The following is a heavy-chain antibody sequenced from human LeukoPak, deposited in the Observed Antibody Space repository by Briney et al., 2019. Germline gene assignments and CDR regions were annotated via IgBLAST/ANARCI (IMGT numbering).Heavy chain of an antibody. CDR1: GFTFSSYW. D-gene: IGHD3-10*01. V-gene: IGHV3-7*01. J-gene: IGHJ4*02. Sequence: GGSLRLSCAASGFTFSSYWMSWVRQAPGKGLEWVANIKQDGSEKYYVDSVKGRFTISRDNAKNSLYLQMNSLRAEDTAVYYCARTRRRLLWFGELLYPHYFDYWGQGTLVTVSS. CDR2: IKQDGSEK. CDR3: ARTRRRLLWFGELLYPHYFDY.